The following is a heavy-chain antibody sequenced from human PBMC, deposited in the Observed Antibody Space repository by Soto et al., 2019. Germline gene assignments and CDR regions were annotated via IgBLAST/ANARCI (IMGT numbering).Heavy chain of an antibody. D-gene: IGHD6-13*01. CDR2: ISSGSNTI. CDR1: GFTFSTYS. Sequence: EVQLVESGGGLVQPGGSLRLSCAASGFTFSTYSMNGVRQAPGKGLEWVSYISSGSNTIYYADSVKGRFTISRDNAKNSLYLQMNSLRAEDTAVYYWATERRSSSWCTLDYWGQGTPVTVSS. J-gene: IGHJ4*02. CDR3: ATERRSSSWCTLDY. V-gene: IGHV3-48*01.